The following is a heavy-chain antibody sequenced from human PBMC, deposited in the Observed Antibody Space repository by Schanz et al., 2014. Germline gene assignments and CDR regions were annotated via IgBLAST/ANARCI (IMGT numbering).Heavy chain of an antibody. D-gene: IGHD3-10*01. Sequence: EVHLLESGGGLVPPGGSLRLSCAASGFTFSSNSMNWVRQAPGKGLEWISYIGSSSSRIDHADSVKGRFTISRDNSKNSLYLQMNSLRPEDTAVYYCARGGFGEVSYFDYWGQGTLVTVSS. V-gene: IGHV3-48*04. CDR2: IGSSSSRI. CDR3: ARGGFGEVSYFDY. J-gene: IGHJ4*02. CDR1: GFTFSSNS.